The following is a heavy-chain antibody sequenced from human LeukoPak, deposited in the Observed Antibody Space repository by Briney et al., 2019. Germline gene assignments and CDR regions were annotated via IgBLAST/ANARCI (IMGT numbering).Heavy chain of an antibody. CDR3: ARGSLKDY. J-gene: IGHJ4*02. V-gene: IGHV1-2*02. CDR1: GYTFTGYY. Sequence: ASVKVSCKASGYTFTGYYMHWVRQAPGQGLEWMGWINPNSGGTNYAQKFQGRVTITRNTSISTAYMELSSLRSEDTAVYYCARGSLKDYWGQGTLVTVSS. CDR2: INPNSGGT.